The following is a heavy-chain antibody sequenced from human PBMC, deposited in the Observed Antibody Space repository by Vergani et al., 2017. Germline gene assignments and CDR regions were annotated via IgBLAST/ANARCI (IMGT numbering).Heavy chain of an antibody. Sequence: QVQLVQSGAEVKKPGSSVKVSCKASGGTFSRYAISWVRQAPGQGLEWMGRIIPIFGTANYAQKFQGRVTITADEYTSTAYMELSSLRSEDTAVYYCARXHWELGGVGYYFDYWGQGTLVTVSS. J-gene: IGHJ4*02. CDR2: IIPIFGTA. CDR3: ARXHWELGGVGYYFDY. CDR1: GGTFSRYA. V-gene: IGHV1-69*13. D-gene: IGHD7-27*01.